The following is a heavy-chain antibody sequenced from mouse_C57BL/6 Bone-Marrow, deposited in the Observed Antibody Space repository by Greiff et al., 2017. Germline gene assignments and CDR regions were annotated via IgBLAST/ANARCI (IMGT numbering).Heavy chain of an antibody. V-gene: IGHV5-4*03. CDR3: ARVLYYGLDY. Sequence: DVTLQESGGGLVKPGGSLKLSCAASGFTFSSYAMSWVRQTPEKRLEWVATISDGGSYTYYPDNVKGRFTISRDNAKNNLYLQMSHLQSEDTAMYYCARVLYYGLDYWGQGTTLTVAS. D-gene: IGHD1-1*01. CDR1: GFTFSSYA. J-gene: IGHJ2*01. CDR2: ISDGGSYT.